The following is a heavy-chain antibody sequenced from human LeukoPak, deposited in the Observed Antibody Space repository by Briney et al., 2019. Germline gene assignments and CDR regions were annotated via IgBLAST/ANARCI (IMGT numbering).Heavy chain of an antibody. CDR3: ARGSYSSGRRRYFDY. CDR2: IHISGIT. V-gene: IGHV4-61*02. J-gene: IGHJ4*02. D-gene: IGHD6-19*01. CDR1: GGPISTSYY. Sequence: PSQTLSLTCTVSGGPISTSYYWSWIRQPAAKGLEWIGRIHISGITNYNPSLKSRVTISVDTSKNQFSLKLSSVTAADTAVYYCARGSYSSGRRRYFDYWGQGTLVTVSS.